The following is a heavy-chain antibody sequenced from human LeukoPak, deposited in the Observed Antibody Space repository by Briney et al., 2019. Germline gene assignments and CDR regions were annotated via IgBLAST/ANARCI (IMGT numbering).Heavy chain of an antibody. CDR1: GYTFTSYD. Sequence: GASVKFSCKASGYTFTSYDINWVRQAPGQGLEWMGWINPNSGGTNYAQKFQGRVTMTRDTSISTAYMELSRLRSEDTAVYYCARGDYSSSFSSFDYWGQGTLVTVSS. J-gene: IGHJ4*02. V-gene: IGHV1-2*02. CDR3: ARGDYSSSFSSFDY. D-gene: IGHD6-6*01. CDR2: INPNSGGT.